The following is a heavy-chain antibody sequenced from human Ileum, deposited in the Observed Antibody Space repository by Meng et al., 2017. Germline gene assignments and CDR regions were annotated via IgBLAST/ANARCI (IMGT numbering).Heavy chain of an antibody. V-gene: IGHV4-61*08. J-gene: IGHJ4*02. CDR1: GGSVSTSDYQ. D-gene: IGHD7-27*01. CDR2: AGT. Sequence: QVPLEESGPGLVRPSETLSSICTVSGGSVSTSDYQWGWIRQPPGKGLEWIGYAGTNYNPSLKSRVTISADTSKRQFSLKLTSVTAADTAVYYCARDHWGSLDYWGQGILVTVSS. CDR3: ARDHWGSLDY.